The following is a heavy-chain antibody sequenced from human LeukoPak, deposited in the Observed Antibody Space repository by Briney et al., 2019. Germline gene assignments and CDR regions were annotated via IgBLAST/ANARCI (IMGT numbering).Heavy chain of an antibody. CDR2: ISSSGSTI. V-gene: IGHV3-48*04. D-gene: IGHD3-10*01. J-gene: IGHJ6*03. Sequence: GRSLRLSCAASGFTFSSYGMHWVRQAPGKGLEWVSYISSSGSTIYYADSVKGRFTISRDNAKNSLYLQMNSLRAEDTAVYYCARDSKGTYGSGSYYYCYYMDVWGKGTTVTVSS. CDR3: ARDSKGTYGSGSYYYCYYMDV. CDR1: GFTFSSYG.